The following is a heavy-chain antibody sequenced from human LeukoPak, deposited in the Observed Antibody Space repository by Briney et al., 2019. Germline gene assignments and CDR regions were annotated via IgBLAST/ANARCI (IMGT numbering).Heavy chain of an antibody. CDR2: TSSSGETT. D-gene: IGHD4-11*01. J-gene: IGHJ4*02. CDR3: AKDRPNYYGTNGHDYRGDGDC. V-gene: IGHV3-23*01. CDR1: GFTFSSYA. Sequence: GGSLRLSCVASGFTFSSYAMSWVRQAAGKGLEWVSSTSSSGETTYYADSVKGRFTISRDNSRNTLYLQMNSLRAEDTAVYYCAKDRPNYYGTNGHDYRGDGDCWGQGTLVTVSS.